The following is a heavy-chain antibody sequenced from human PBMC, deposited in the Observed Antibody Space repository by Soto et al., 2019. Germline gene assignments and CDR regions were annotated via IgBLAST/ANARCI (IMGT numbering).Heavy chain of an antibody. Sequence: PGESLKISCKGSGYSFTTYWIAWVRQMPGKGLEWMGIIFPSDSDTRYSPSFQGQVTISADKSINTAYLQWNSLKASDTAMYYCARRPPSYFDTSGYSVYDYWGQGTLVTVS. CDR2: IFPSDSDT. V-gene: IGHV5-51*01. J-gene: IGHJ4*02. D-gene: IGHD3-22*01. CDR1: GYSFTTYW. CDR3: ARRPPSYFDTSGYSVYDY.